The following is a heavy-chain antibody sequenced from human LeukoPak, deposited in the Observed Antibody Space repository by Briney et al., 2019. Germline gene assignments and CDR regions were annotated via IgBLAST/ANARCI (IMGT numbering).Heavy chain of an antibody. Sequence: ASVKVSCKASGYTFTSYDINWVRQATGQGLEWMGWMNPNSGNTGYAQKFQGRVTMTRNTSISTAYMELSSLRSEDTAVYYCARGRRYFDWLPIYYFDYWGQGTLVTVSS. CDR3: ARGRRYFDWLPIYYFDY. D-gene: IGHD3-9*01. CDR1: GYTFTSYD. CDR2: MNPNSGNT. V-gene: IGHV1-8*01. J-gene: IGHJ4*02.